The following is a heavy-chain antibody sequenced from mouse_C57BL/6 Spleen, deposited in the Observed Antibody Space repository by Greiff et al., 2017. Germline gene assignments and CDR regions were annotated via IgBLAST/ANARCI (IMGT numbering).Heavy chain of an antibody. CDR3: ARGGDYSWFAY. CDR1: GYTFTSYW. D-gene: IGHD1-1*01. J-gene: IGHJ3*01. CDR2: IHPNSGST. V-gene: IGHV1-64*01. Sequence: QVHVKQPGAELVKPGASVKLSCKASGYTFTSYWMHWVKQRPGQGLEWIGMIHPNSGSTNYNEKFKSKATLTVDKSSSTAYMQLSSLTSEDSAVYYCARGGDYSWFAYWGQGTLVTVSA.